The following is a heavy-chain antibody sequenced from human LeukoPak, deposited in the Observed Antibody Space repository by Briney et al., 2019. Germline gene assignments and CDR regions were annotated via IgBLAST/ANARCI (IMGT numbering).Heavy chain of an antibody. V-gene: IGHV4-34*01. J-gene: IGHJ4*02. CDR1: GGSFSGYY. Sequence: SDTLSLTCAVYGGSFSGYYWSWIRQPPGQGLEWIGEINHSGSTNYNPSLKSRVTISVDTSKNQFSLKLSSVTAADTAVYYCARGLLYYYDSSGYSLHFDYWGQGTLVTVSS. CDR3: ARGLLYYYDSSGYSLHFDY. CDR2: INHSGST. D-gene: IGHD3-22*01.